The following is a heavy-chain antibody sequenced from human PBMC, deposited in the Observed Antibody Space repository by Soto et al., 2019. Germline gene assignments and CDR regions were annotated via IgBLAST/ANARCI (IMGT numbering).Heavy chain of an antibody. CDR1: GLTSSNYA. Sequence: EVQLLESGGGLVQPGGFLRLSCAASGLTSSNYAMSWFSQAPGKGMAWVSSIGGRGDITYYAESVQGRFTISRDISKNALYLHMNSLRVDDTAIYYCANYYDSSGYPHGFFQHWGQGTLVTVSS. J-gene: IGHJ1*01. CDR2: IGGRGDIT. CDR3: ANYYDSSGYPHGFFQH. D-gene: IGHD3-22*01. V-gene: IGHV3-23*01.